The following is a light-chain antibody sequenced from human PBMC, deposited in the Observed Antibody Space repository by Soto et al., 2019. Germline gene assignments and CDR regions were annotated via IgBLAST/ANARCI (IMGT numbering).Light chain of an antibody. CDR1: SSDVGRYNY. Sequence: QSALTQPPSASGSPGQSVTISCTGTSSDVGRYNYVSWYQQHPGKAPKLMIYEVSKRPSGVPDRFSGSKSGNTASLTVSGLQAEDGADYYCSSYAGSNNLVFGGGTKLTVL. CDR2: EVS. J-gene: IGLJ2*01. V-gene: IGLV2-8*01. CDR3: SSYAGSNNLV.